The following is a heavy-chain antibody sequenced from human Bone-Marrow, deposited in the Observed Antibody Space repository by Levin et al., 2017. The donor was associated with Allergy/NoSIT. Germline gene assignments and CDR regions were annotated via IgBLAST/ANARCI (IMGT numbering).Heavy chain of an antibody. CDR1: GFTFSASA. V-gene: IGHV1-58*01. CDR2: IVIGSGKT. D-gene: IGHD3-3*01. J-gene: IGHJ4*02. CDR3: AADLNYDFWSGSSAV. Sequence: AASVKVSCKASGFTFSASAVQWVRQPRGQRLEWIGRIVIGSGKTNYAQNLRERVTITTDTSTSTAYMEVSSLTSEDTAVYYCAADLNYDFWSGSSAVWGQGTLVTVSS.